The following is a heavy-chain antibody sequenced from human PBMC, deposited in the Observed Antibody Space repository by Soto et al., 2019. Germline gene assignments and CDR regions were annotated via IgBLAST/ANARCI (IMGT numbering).Heavy chain of an antibody. Sequence: GGSLRLSCAVSGFTFSSDAMSWVRQAPGKGLEWVTVISYDADKKYYADSVKGRFTISRDNSKNTLYLQMNSLRAEDTAMYYCAKDLSHCSSASCYSIDYWGQGP. V-gene: IGHV3-30*18. CDR3: AKDLSHCSSASCYSIDY. D-gene: IGHD2-2*01. CDR1: GFTFSSDA. J-gene: IGHJ4*02. CDR2: ISYDADKK.